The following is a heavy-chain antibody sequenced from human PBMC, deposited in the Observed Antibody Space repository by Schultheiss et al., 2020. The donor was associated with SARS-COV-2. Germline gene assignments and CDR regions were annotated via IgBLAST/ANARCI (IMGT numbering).Heavy chain of an antibody. V-gene: IGHV3-30*01. CDR3: ASGLYSSGWLSLDY. CDR1: GFTFSSYA. CDR2: ISYDGSNK. J-gene: IGHJ4*02. D-gene: IGHD6-19*01. Sequence: GGSLRLSCAASGFTFSSYAMHWVRQAPGKGLEWVAVISYDGSNKYYADSVKGRFTISRDNSKNTLYLQMNSLRAEDTAVYYCASGLYSSGWLSLDYWGQGTLVTVSS.